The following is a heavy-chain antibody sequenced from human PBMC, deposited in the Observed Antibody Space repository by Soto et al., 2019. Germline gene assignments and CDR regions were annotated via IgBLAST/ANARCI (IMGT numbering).Heavy chain of an antibody. CDR2: IIPILGIA. J-gene: IGHJ5*02. CDR3: APDRYTDDIVVVPAATIDP. V-gene: IGHV1-69*02. CDR1: GGTFSSYT. Sequence: SVKVSCKASGGTFSSYTISWVRQAPEQGLEWMGRIIPILGIANYAQKFQVRVTITAYKSTSTAYMELSSLRSEDPAVFYCAPDRYTDDIVVVPAATIDPWGQGTLVTVSS. D-gene: IGHD2-2*01.